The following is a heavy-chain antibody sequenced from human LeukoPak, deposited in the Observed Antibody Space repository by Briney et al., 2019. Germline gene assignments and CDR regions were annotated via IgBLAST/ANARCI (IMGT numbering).Heavy chain of an antibody. V-gene: IGHV4-61*01. Sequence: PSETLSLTCTVSGGSVTSGNYHWPWIRQPPGKGLEWIGYISYSGSTDYNPSLRGRVTMSLDRPRNQFSLKLSSVTAADTAVYYCARDRTGSYWGQGTLVTVSS. CDR2: ISYSGST. CDR1: GGSVTSGNYH. J-gene: IGHJ4*02. D-gene: IGHD1-14*01. CDR3: ARDRTGSY.